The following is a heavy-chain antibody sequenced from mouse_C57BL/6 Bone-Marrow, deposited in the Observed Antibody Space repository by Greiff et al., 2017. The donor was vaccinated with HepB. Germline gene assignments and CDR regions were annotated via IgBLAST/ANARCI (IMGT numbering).Heavy chain of an antibody. V-gene: IGHV2-9-1*01. D-gene: IGHD3-2*02. J-gene: IGHJ4*01. Sequence: QVQLKESGPGLVAPSQCLSITCTVSGFSLTSYAISWVRQPPGKGLEWLGVIWTGGGTNYNSALTSRLSISKDNTKSHVFLKMNSLQTDDTARYCSARKGDSSGYGAMDYWGQGTSVTVSS. CDR3: ARKGDSSGYGAMDY. CDR2: IWTGGGT. CDR1: GFSLTSYA.